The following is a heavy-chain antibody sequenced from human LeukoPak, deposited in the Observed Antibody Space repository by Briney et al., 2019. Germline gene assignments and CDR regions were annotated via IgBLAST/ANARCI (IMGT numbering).Heavy chain of an antibody. D-gene: IGHD6-19*01. J-gene: IGHJ4*02. CDR3: ARRGYSSGWYDY. Sequence: SETLSLTYTVSGGSISNSNSYWGWFRQPPGKGLEWIGSIYYTGTTNYNPSLKSRVTISVDTSKNQLSVKLSSVTAADTAVYYCARRGYSSGWYDYWGQGTLVTVSS. CDR2: IYYTGTT. CDR1: GGSISNSNSY. V-gene: IGHV4-39*01.